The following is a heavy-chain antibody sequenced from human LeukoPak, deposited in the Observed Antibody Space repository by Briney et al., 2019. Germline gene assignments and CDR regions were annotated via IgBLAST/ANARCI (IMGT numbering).Heavy chain of an antibody. CDR1: GYTFTSYY. D-gene: IGHD3-9*01. Sequence: ASVKVSCKASGYTFTSYYMHWVRQAPGQGLEWMGWINPNSGDTSYAQKFQGRVTMTRDTSISTAYMELSRLRSDDTAVYYCARDPLLRYFDWLSSNWFDPWGQGTLVTVSS. CDR2: INPNSGDT. CDR3: ARDPLLRYFDWLSSNWFDP. V-gene: IGHV1-2*02. J-gene: IGHJ5*02.